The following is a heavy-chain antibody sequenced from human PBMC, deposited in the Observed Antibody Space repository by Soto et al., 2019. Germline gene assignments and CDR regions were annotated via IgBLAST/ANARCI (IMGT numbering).Heavy chain of an antibody. J-gene: IGHJ4*02. CDR2: ISGGGTGA. Sequence: EVQLLESGGGLVQPGGSLRLSCTASGFTFSDHAMTWVRQAPGKGLEWLSGISGGGTGAYYADSVKGRFTVSRDNSNNQVFLQMDSLRVEDTAVYYGAIGLWWHTHWGQGTLVTVSS. CDR1: GFTFSDHA. D-gene: IGHD2-15*01. V-gene: IGHV3-23*01. CDR3: AIGLWWHTH.